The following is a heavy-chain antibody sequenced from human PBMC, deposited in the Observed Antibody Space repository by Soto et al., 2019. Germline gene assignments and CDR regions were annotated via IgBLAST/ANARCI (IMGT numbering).Heavy chain of an antibody. V-gene: IGHV4-30-4*01. CDR2: IYYSGST. J-gene: IGHJ4*02. Sequence: PSETLSLTCTVSGGSNSSGDYYWSGIRQPPGKGLEWIGYIYYSGSTYYNPSLKSRVTISVDTSKNQFSLKLSSVTAADTAVYYCASDGYCTNGVCYYNLGWGQGTLVTVSS. CDR3: ASDGYCTNGVCYYNLG. CDR1: GGSNSSGDYY. D-gene: IGHD2-8*01.